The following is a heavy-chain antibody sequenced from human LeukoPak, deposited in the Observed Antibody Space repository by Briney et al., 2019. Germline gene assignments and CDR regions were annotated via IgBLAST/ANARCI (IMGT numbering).Heavy chain of an antibody. Sequence: GGSLRLSCAASGFTFSSYAMSWVRQAPGKGLEWASAISGSGGSTYYADSVKGRFTISRDNSKNTLYLQMNSLRAEDTAVYYCAKDGYSSTNFDYWGQGTLVTVSS. D-gene: IGHD5-18*01. J-gene: IGHJ4*02. V-gene: IGHV3-23*01. CDR3: AKDGYSSTNFDY. CDR1: GFTFSSYA. CDR2: ISGSGGST.